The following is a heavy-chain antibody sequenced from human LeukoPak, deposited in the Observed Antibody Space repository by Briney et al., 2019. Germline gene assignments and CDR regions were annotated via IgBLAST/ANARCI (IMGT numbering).Heavy chain of an antibody. CDR1: GFTFSSYA. CDR3: AREAVAGNFDY. D-gene: IGHD6-19*01. Sequence: GGSLGLSCAASGFTFSSYAMHWVRQAAGKGLEWVAVISYDGSNKYYADSVKGRFTISRDNYKNTLYLQMNSLRAEDTAVYYCAREAVAGNFDYWGQGTLVTVSS. J-gene: IGHJ4*02. CDR2: ISYDGSNK. V-gene: IGHV3-30*04.